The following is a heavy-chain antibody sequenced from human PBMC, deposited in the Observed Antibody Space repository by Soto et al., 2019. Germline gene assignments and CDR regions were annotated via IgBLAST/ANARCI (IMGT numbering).Heavy chain of an antibody. Sequence: SETLSLTCTVSGVSISSGDYYWTWIRQPPGKGLEWIGYIYYSGSTYYNPSLKSRVTISVDTSKNQFSLKLSSVTAADSAVYSCARGRPDPYYYDTSGHYYVAWVQGTLVTVSS. CDR3: ARGRPDPYYYDTSGHYYVA. D-gene: IGHD3-22*01. V-gene: IGHV4-30-4*01. CDR1: GVSISSGDYY. CDR2: IYYSGST. J-gene: IGHJ5*02.